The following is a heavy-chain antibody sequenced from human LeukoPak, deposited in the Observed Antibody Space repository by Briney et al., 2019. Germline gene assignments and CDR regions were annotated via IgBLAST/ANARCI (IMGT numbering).Heavy chain of an antibody. CDR2: IYYSGST. Sequence: SETLSLTCTVSGGSISSSSYYWGWIRQPPGRGLEWIGSIYYSGSTYYNPSLKSRVTISVDTSKNQFSLKLSSVTAADTAVYYCARGMDDGSGYFYGDYWGQGTLVTVSS. CDR1: GGSISSSSYY. V-gene: IGHV4-39*07. CDR3: ARGMDDGSGYFYGDY. D-gene: IGHD3-22*01. J-gene: IGHJ4*02.